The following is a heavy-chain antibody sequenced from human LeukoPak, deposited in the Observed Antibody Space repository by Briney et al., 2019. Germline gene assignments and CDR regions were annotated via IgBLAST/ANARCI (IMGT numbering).Heavy chain of an antibody. Sequence: SETLSLTCTVSGGSISSSSYYWGWIRQPPGKGLEWIGYIYYSGSTYYNPSLKSRVTISVDTSKNQFSLKLSSVTAADTAVYYCARVAHSYYDFWSGYQTFDYWGQGTLVTVSS. CDR3: ARVAHSYYDFWSGYQTFDY. CDR1: GGSISSSSYY. J-gene: IGHJ4*02. D-gene: IGHD3-3*01. V-gene: IGHV4-30-4*08. CDR2: IYYSGST.